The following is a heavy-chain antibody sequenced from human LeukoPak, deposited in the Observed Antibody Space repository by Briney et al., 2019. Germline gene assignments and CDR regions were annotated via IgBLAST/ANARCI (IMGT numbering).Heavy chain of an antibody. CDR3: ARHAVPYMLSNWFDP. J-gene: IGHJ5*02. D-gene: IGHD1-1*01. CDR2: IDPRDSGT. Sequence: GESLKISCKASGYNFSAHWIGWVRQMPGKGLEWMGIIDPRDSGTRYSPSFQGQVTISADRSISTAYLQWGSLKASDTAMYYCARHAVPYMLSNWFDPWGQGTLVTVSS. CDR1: GYNFSAHW. V-gene: IGHV5-51*01.